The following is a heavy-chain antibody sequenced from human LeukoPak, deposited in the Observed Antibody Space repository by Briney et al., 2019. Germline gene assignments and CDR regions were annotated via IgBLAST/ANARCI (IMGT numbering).Heavy chain of an antibody. V-gene: IGHV1-3*01. J-gene: IGHJ4*02. CDR3: ARLSGSVDY. D-gene: IGHD5-12*01. Sequence: KFQGRVTITRDTSASTAYMELSSLRSEDTAVYYCARLSGSVDYWGQGTLVTVSS.